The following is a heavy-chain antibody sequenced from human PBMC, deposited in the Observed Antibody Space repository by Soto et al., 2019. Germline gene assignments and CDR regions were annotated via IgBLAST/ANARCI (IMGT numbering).Heavy chain of an antibody. Sequence: EVQLLEAGGGLVQPGGSLRLSCAASGFTFSTFAMSWVRQAPGKGLEWVSAISGSGGSTYYADSVKGRFTISRDNSKNTLYQQINSLKAEDKAVYYCAKSTRNYPQGGTKGYYYGMDVWGQGTTVTVSS. V-gene: IGHV3-23*01. CDR3: AKSTRNYPQGGTKGYYYGMDV. J-gene: IGHJ6*02. CDR1: GFTFSTFA. D-gene: IGHD1-7*01. CDR2: ISGSGGST.